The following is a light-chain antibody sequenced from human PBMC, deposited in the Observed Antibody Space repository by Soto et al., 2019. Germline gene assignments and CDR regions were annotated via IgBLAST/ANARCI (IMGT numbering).Light chain of an antibody. CDR2: WAS. V-gene: IGKV4-1*01. CDR1: QSVLFSSNNENY. CDR3: QQYYSTPLT. J-gene: IGKJ4*01. Sequence: DILLTQSPDSLAVPLGERATINCKSSQSVLFSSNNENYLAWYQQKPGQPPTLLIYWASTRESGVPDRFSGSGSGTDFTLTISSLQAEDVAVYYCQQYYSTPLTFGRGTKVDI.